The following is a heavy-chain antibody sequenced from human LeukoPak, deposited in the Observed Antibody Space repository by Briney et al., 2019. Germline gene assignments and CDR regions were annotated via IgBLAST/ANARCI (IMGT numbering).Heavy chain of an antibody. D-gene: IGHD4-17*01. J-gene: IGHJ4*02. CDR1: GGSISSYY. CDR2: IYYSGST. Sequence: SETLSLTCTVSGGSISSYYWSWIRQPPGKGLEWIGYIYYSGSTNYNPSLKSRVTISVDTSKNQFSLKLSSVTAADTAVYYCPSAEGDYLIDKGEFDNGGQGPLVTVSS. CDR3: PSAEGDYLIDKGEFDN. V-gene: IGHV4-59*01.